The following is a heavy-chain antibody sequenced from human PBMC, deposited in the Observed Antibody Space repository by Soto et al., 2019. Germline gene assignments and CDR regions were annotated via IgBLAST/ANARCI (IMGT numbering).Heavy chain of an antibody. D-gene: IGHD1-1*01. V-gene: IGHV3-23*01. Sequence: PGGSLRLSCAASGFTFSTYAMSWVRQAPGKGLEWVSSISAGGGSTYYADSMEGRFTISRDNSKNTLYLQMSSLRAEDTAVYLCAKAPEGKRTTFGYWGKGTLVTVSS. CDR1: GFTFSTYA. CDR2: ISAGGGST. CDR3: AKAPEGKRTTFGY. J-gene: IGHJ4*02.